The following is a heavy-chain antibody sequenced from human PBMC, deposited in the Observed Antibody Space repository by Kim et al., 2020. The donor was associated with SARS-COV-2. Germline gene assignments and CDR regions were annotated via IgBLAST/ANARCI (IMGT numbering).Heavy chain of an antibody. D-gene: IGHD6-19*01. CDR1: GFTFTSSA. V-gene: IGHV1-58*02. Sequence: SVKVSCKASGFTFTSSAMQWVRQARGQRLEWIGWIVVGSGNTNYAQKFQERVTITRDMSTSTAYMELSSLRSEDTAVYYCAADDSSGWFRMDVWGQGTTVTVSS. CDR3: AADDSSGWFRMDV. CDR2: IVVGSGNT. J-gene: IGHJ6*02.